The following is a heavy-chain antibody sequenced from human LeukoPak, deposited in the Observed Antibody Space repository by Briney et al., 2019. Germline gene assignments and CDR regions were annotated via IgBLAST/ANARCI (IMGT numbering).Heavy chain of an antibody. J-gene: IGHJ4*02. CDR1: EFTYG. CDR2: ISSSGSNT. V-gene: IGHV3-21*04. D-gene: IGHD1-26*01. CDR3: ARDYLWEPFDY. Sequence: GGSLRLSCAASEFTYGMNWVRQAPGKGLECVSAISSSGSNTYYADSVKGRFTISRDNTKKSLYLQMNSLRAEDTAVYYCARDYLWEPFDYWGQGTLVTVSS.